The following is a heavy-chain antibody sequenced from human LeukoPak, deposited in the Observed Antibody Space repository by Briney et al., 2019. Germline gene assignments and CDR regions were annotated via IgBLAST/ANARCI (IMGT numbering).Heavy chain of an antibody. CDR2: ISSSSSYI. Sequence: GGSLRLSCAASGFTFSSYSMNWVRQAPGKGLEWVSSISSSSSYIYHADSVKGRFTISRDNAKNSLYLQMNSLRAEDTAVYYCARDNYYDSSGYLGGIDYWGQGTLVTVSS. V-gene: IGHV3-21*01. J-gene: IGHJ4*02. CDR3: ARDNYYDSSGYLGGIDY. D-gene: IGHD3-22*01. CDR1: GFTFSSYS.